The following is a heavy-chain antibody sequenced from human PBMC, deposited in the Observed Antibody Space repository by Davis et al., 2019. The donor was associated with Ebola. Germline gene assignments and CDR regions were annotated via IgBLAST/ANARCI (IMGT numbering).Heavy chain of an antibody. CDR3: VRDLIYDSSGYYRSVGAFDI. J-gene: IGHJ3*02. CDR1: GGSISSYY. V-gene: IGHV4-59*12. Sequence: LETLSLTCTVSGGSISSYYWSWIRQPPGKGLEWIGYIYYIGSTDYNPSLKSRVTISVDTSKNQFSLKLSSVTAADTAVYYCVRDLIYDSSGYYRSVGAFDIWGQGTMVTVSS. D-gene: IGHD3-22*01. CDR2: IYYIGST.